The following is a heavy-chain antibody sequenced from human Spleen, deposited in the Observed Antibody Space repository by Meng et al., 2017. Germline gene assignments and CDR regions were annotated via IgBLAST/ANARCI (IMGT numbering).Heavy chain of an antibody. CDR3: ARDEDISAAGKLFGDY. Sequence: QVRLVRSGAEGKKPGASVKVSCKPSGYTFPDYYIHWVRRAPGQGLEWMGRINPKSGDTHYAQKFQARVTMTGDTSISTAYMELSGLRSDDTAMYYCARDEDISAAGKLFGDYWGQGTLVTVSS. CDR1: GYTFPDYY. D-gene: IGHD6-25*01. V-gene: IGHV1-2*06. J-gene: IGHJ4*02. CDR2: INPKSGDT.